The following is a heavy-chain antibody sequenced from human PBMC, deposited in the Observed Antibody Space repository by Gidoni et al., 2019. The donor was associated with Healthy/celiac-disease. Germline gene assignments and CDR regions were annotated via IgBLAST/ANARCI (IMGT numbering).Heavy chain of an antibody. CDR3: AREEDYAGYYGMDV. J-gene: IGHJ6*02. CDR1: GGTFSSYA. D-gene: IGHD2-2*01. Sequence: QVQLVQSGAEVTKPGSSVKVSCKACGGTFSSYAISWVRQAPGQGLEWMGGIIPIFGTANYAQKFQGRVTITADESTSTAYMELSSLRSEDTAVYYCAREEDYAGYYGMDVWGQGTTVTVSS. V-gene: IGHV1-69*01. CDR2: IIPIFGTA.